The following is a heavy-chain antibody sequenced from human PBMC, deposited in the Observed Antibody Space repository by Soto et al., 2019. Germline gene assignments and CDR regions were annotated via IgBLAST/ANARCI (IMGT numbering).Heavy chain of an antibody. Sequence: QAHLVESGGGVVQPGTSLRLSCAASGFTFNTYGMHWVRQAPGKGLEWVAVISYDGSDKFYADSVKGRFTISRDNSKNTLYLQMSSLRAEDTAIYYCAKSPNFYCSSPNCYKYYFDYWGQGTLVTVSS. CDR3: AKSPNFYCSSPNCYKYYFDY. J-gene: IGHJ4*02. D-gene: IGHD2-2*02. CDR1: GFTFNTYG. CDR2: ISYDGSDK. V-gene: IGHV3-30*18.